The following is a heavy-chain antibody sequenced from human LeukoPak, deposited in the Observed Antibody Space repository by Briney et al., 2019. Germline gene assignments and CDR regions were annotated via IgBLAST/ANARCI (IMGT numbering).Heavy chain of an antibody. V-gene: IGHV3-30*04. CDR3: AKDERSKAQWLFTGLRGYFDY. CDR2: ISYDGSNK. J-gene: IGHJ4*02. D-gene: IGHD3-22*01. Sequence: GGSLRLSCAASGFTFSSYAMHWVRQAPGKGLEWVAVISYDGSNKYYADSVKGRFTISRDNSKNTLYLQMNSLRAEDTAVYYCAKDERSKAQWLFTGLRGYFDYWGQGTLVTVSS. CDR1: GFTFSSYA.